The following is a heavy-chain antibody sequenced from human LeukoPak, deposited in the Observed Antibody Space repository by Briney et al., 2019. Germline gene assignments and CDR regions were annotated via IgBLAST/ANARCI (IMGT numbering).Heavy chain of an antibody. V-gene: IGHV4-61*01. CDR1: GGSISSSSYY. D-gene: IGHD1-26*01. CDR2: IYYSGST. Sequence: NPSETLSLTCTVSGGSISSSSYYWTWIRQPPGKGLEWIGYIYYSGSTNYNPSLKSRVTISVDTSKNQFSLKLTSVTAADTAVYYCARGVNSGYFDYCGQGTLVTVSS. J-gene: IGHJ4*02. CDR3: ARGVNSGYFDY.